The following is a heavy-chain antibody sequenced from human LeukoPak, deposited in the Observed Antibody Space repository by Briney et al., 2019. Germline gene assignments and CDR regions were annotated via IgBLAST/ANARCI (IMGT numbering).Heavy chain of an antibody. CDR2: INAGNGNT. V-gene: IGHV1-3*03. Sequence: ASVKVSCKASGYTFTSYAMHWVRQAPGQRPEWMGWINAGNGNTKYSQEFQGRVTITRDTSASTAYMELSSLRSEDMAVYYCARDSITMVRGVIGYYFDYWGQGTLVTVSS. J-gene: IGHJ4*02. CDR3: ARDSITMVRGVIGYYFDY. CDR1: GYTFTSYA. D-gene: IGHD3-10*01.